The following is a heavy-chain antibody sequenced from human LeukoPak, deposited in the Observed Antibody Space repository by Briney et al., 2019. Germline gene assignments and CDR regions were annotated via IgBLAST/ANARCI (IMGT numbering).Heavy chain of an antibody. CDR1: GFTFSSFG. Sequence: GGSLRLSCAASGFTFSSFGIHWVRQAPGRGLEWVAIIWYDGSAKYFADSVKGRFTVSRDNSKNTLYLQMNGLRAEDTAVYYCARGWGGLGWFFDYWGQGTLVTVSS. CDR3: ARGWGGLGWFFDY. CDR2: IWYDGSAK. J-gene: IGHJ4*02. D-gene: IGHD4-23*01. V-gene: IGHV3-33*01.